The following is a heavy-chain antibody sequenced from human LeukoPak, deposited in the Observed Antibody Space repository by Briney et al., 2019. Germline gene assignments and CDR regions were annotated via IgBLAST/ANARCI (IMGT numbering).Heavy chain of an antibody. V-gene: IGHV3-48*02. CDR2: ISSSSSTI. CDR1: GFTFSSYS. Sequence: GGSLRLSCAASGFTFSSYSMNWVRQAPGKGREWVSYISSSSSTIYYADSVKSRFTISRENAKISLYLQMNSLRDDDTAVYYCARERAQWLRDAFDIWGQGTMVTVSS. CDR3: ARERAQWLRDAFDI. D-gene: IGHD6-19*01. J-gene: IGHJ3*02.